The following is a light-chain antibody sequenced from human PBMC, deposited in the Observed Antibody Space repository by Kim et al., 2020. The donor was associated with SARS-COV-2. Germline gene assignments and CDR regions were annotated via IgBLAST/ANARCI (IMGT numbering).Light chain of an antibody. CDR2: DVA. CDR3: SAYAGGDSRI. V-gene: IGLV2-14*03. Sequence: GQSITISCTGITNDRIYYDCMSWYKQQPGKAPTLIIYDVALRPSGVSNRFSGSKSGNTASLTISGLQAEDEADYYCSAYAGGDSRIFGGGTKLTVL. J-gene: IGLJ2*01. CDR1: TNDRIYYDC.